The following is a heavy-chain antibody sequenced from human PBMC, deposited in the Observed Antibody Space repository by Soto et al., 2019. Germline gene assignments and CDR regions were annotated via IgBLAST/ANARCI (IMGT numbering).Heavy chain of an antibody. Sequence: QVQLVQSGAEVKKAGSSVKVSCKASGGTFRSYVIPWVRQAPGQGLEWMGRSIPIFGTANYAQKFQGRVTIIADESTSTAYMELSSLRSEDTAVYYCAIESCLTRGLDVWGQGTTVTVSS. CDR3: AIESCLTRGLDV. CDR2: SIPIFGTA. V-gene: IGHV1-69*18. CDR1: GGTFRSYV. J-gene: IGHJ6*02. D-gene: IGHD3-10*01.